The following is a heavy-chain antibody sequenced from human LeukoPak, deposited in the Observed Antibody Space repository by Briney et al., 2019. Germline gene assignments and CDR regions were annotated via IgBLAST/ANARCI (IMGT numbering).Heavy chain of an antibody. V-gene: IGHV4-38-2*02. CDR3: ARETVVKTVVAATGGEFDY. CDR1: GYSISSGYY. J-gene: IGHJ4*02. Sequence: SETLSLTCTVSGYSISSGYYWGWIRQPPGKGLEWIGSIYHSGSTYYNPSLKSRVTISVDTSKNQFSLKLSSVTAADTAVYYCARETVVKTVVAATGGEFDYWGQGTLVTVSS. CDR2: IYHSGST. D-gene: IGHD2-15*01.